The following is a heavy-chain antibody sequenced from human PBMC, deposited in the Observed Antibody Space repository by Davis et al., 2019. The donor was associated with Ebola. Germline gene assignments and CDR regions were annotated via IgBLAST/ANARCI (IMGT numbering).Heavy chain of an antibody. CDR3: AKGTITFGGVIALA. Sequence: GESLKISCAASGFTFRSYAMSWVRQAPGKGLEWVSGISGSGSSTYYADSVKGRFTISRDNSKNTLYLQMNSLRAEDTAVYYCAKGTITFGGVIALAWGQGTLVTVSS. D-gene: IGHD3-16*02. J-gene: IGHJ4*02. V-gene: IGHV3-23*01. CDR1: GFTFRSYA. CDR2: ISGSGSST.